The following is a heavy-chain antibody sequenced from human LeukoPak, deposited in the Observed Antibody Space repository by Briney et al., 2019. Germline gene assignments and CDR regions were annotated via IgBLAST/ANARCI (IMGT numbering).Heavy chain of an antibody. Sequence: GGSLRLSCAASGFTFSSYGMHWVRQAPGEGLEWVAFIRYDGSNKYYADSVKGRFTISRDNSKNTLYLQMNSLRAEDTAVYYCAKDPGYYGSGSYFTCFDYWGQGTLVTVSS. CDR3: AKDPGYYGSGSYFTCFDY. J-gene: IGHJ4*02. CDR2: IRYDGSNK. D-gene: IGHD3-10*01. CDR1: GFTFSSYG. V-gene: IGHV3-30*02.